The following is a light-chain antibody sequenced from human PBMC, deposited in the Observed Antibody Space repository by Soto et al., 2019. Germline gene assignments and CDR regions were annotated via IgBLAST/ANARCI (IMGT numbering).Light chain of an antibody. Sequence: EIVLAQSPGTLTLSLGERATLSCRASQSVSSSYLAWYQQKPGQAPRLLIYGASSRASGIPDRFSGSGSGTDFTLTISRLEPDDFGVYYCQQYGTSPEWTFGQGTQVEIK. J-gene: IGKJ1*01. CDR2: GAS. CDR3: QQYGTSPEWT. CDR1: QSVSSSY. V-gene: IGKV3-20*01.